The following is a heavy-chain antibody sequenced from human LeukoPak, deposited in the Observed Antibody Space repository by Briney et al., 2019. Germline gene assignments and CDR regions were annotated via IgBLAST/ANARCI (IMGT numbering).Heavy chain of an antibody. Sequence: ASVKVSCKASGYTFTSYAISWVRQAPGQGLEWMGGIIPIFGTANYAQKFQGRVTITTDESTSTAYMELSSLRSEDTAVYYCARVAVLEWPNEFDYWGQGTLVTVSS. D-gene: IGHD3-3*01. CDR2: IIPIFGTA. V-gene: IGHV1-69*05. J-gene: IGHJ4*02. CDR1: GYTFTSYA. CDR3: ARVAVLEWPNEFDY.